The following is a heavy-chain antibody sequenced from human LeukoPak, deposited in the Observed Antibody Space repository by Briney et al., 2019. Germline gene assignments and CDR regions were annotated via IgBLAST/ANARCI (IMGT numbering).Heavy chain of an antibody. Sequence: ASVKVSCKASGYTFTSYGISWVRQAPGQGLEWMGWISAYNGNTNYAQKLQGRVTMTTDTSTSTAYMELRSLRSGDTAVYYCARVGGSYSSGWYRWFDPWGQGTLVTVSS. CDR1: GYTFTSYG. V-gene: IGHV1-18*01. D-gene: IGHD6-19*01. CDR2: ISAYNGNT. J-gene: IGHJ5*02. CDR3: ARVGGSYSSGWYRWFDP.